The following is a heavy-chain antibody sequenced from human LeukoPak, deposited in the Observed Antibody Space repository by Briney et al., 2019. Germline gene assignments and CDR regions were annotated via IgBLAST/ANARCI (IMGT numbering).Heavy chain of an antibody. CDR1: GFTFSSYA. V-gene: IGHV3-23*01. CDR3: TRVAEKSLTTVDKGWFDP. J-gene: IGHJ5*02. CDR2: ISGSGRST. D-gene: IGHD4-11*01. Sequence: AGGSLRLSCAASGFTFSSYAMSWVRQDPGKGLEWVSAISGSGRSTYYADSVKGRFTISRDNSKNTLFLQMDSLRDDDTALYYCTRVAEKSLTTVDKGWFDPWGQGTLVTVAS.